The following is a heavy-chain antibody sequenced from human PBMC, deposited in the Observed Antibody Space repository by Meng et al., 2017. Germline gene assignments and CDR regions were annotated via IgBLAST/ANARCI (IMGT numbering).Heavy chain of an antibody. CDR3: ARDWYDSSGYYHV. Sequence: VHLGWFGGMVKKPGTSVNISCESAGYTCTSYCSHWVRQAPGQGLECMEINNPSSGSTSYAQKCQGRITVTRYTTTCTVYMELSSLRSEDTDVYYCARDWYDSSGYYHVWGQGTLVTVSS. CDR1: GYTCTSYC. D-gene: IGHD3-22*01. CDR2: NNPSSGST. J-gene: IGHJ4*02. V-gene: IGHV1-46*01.